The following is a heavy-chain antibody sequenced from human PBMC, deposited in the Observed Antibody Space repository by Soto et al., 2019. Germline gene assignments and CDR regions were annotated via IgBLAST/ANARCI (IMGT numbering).Heavy chain of an antibody. CDR3: ARDGTLYDSRAYYYLS. D-gene: IGHD3-22*01. Sequence: QVQLVQSGAEVKKPGSSVKVSCTASGRTFSSYTITWVRQAPGQGLEWMGGITPMFGTPNYAQKFRGRVTITADESSSTAYMELSSLRSEDTAMYFCARDGTLYDSRAYYYLSWCQGTLVTVSS. J-gene: IGHJ5*02. V-gene: IGHV1-69*01. CDR2: ITPMFGTP. CDR1: GRTFSSYT.